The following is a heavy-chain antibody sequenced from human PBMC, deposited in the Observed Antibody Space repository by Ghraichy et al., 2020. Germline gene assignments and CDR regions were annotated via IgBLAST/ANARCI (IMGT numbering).Heavy chain of an antibody. CDR2: IKNDGSDR. CDR1: GFIFSNYR. J-gene: IGHJ4*02. V-gene: IGHV3-7*01. Sequence: GGSLRLSCAASGFIFSNYRMSWVRQAPGTGLEWVASIKNDGSDRRYVDSVKGRFTISRDNAKNSLYLQMNNLRAEDTAVYYCATPSDDAGSVYRSFDYWGPGTLVTVSS. D-gene: IGHD3-3*01. CDR3: ATPSDDAGSVYRSFDY.